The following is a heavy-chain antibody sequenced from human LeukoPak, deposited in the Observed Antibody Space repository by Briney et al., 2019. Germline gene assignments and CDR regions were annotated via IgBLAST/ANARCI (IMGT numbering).Heavy chain of an antibody. CDR3: ARANNYYDSSGYYYGRRLDAFDI. J-gene: IGHJ3*02. D-gene: IGHD3-22*01. Sequence: GGALEIPFNGSWSRFTSYWIGWVRQMPGEGMEWMGIIYPGDSDTRYSPSFQGHVPISADKSISTAYLQWSSLKASDTAMYYCARANNYYDSSGYYYGRRLDAFDIWGQGTMVTVSS. V-gene: IGHV5-51*01. CDR2: IYPGDSDT. CDR1: WSRFTSYW.